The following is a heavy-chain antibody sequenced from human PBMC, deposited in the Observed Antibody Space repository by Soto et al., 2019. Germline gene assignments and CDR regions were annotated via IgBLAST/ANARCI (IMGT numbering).Heavy chain of an antibody. D-gene: IGHD4-4*01. CDR2: IHYSGST. CDR1: GGSVSSGSYY. CDR3: ARHSYYSNPLRFDP. Sequence: SETLSLTCTVSGGSVSSGSYYWSWIRQPPGKGPEWIGNIHYSGSTNYNPSLKSRVTISVDTSKNQFSLRLSSVTAAETAVYYCARHSYYSNPLRFDPWGQGTLVTVSS. J-gene: IGHJ5*02. V-gene: IGHV4-61*01.